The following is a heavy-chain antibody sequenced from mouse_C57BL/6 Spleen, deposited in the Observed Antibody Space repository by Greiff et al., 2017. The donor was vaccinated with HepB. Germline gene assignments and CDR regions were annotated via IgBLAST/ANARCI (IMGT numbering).Heavy chain of an antibody. D-gene: IGHD4-1*01. CDR1: GYTFTDYY. CDR3: ARGDWDVRYFDY. CDR2: INPYNGGT. J-gene: IGHJ2*01. Sequence: VQLQQSGPVLVKPGASVKMSCKASGYTFTDYYMNWVKQSHGKSLEWIGVINPYNGGTSYNQKFKGKATLTVDKSSSTAYMELNSLTSEDSAVYYCARGDWDVRYFDYWGQGTTLTVSS. V-gene: IGHV1-19*01.